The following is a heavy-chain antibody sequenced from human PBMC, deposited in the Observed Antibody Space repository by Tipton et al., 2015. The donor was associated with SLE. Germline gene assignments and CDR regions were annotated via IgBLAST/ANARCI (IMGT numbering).Heavy chain of an antibody. CDR3: ARGGPLNYYFDY. CDR1: NGSMSSYY. V-gene: IGHV4-59*01. CDR2: VFYSGSA. J-gene: IGHJ4*02. D-gene: IGHD1-1*01. Sequence: TLSLTCSVSNGSMSSYYWGWLRQSPGKGLEWIGSVFYSGSANYNPSLKGRVTISVDASNNQLSLRLNSVTAADTAVYHCARGGPLNYYFDYWGQGTVVTVSS.